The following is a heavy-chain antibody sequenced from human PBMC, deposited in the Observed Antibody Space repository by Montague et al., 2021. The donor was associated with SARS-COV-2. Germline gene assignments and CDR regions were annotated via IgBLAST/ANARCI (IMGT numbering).Heavy chain of an antibody. CDR3: ARGDYYDSTGYYDY. D-gene: IGHD3-22*01. J-gene: IGHJ4*01. Sequence: SETLSLTCTVSGGSISSYYWSWIRQPPGKGLEWIGYIYYSGSTNXNPPLKSRVTISVDTSKNQFSLKVRSVTAADTAVYYCARGDYYDSTGYYDYWGQGTLVTGSS. CDR1: GGSISSYY. CDR2: IYYSGST. V-gene: IGHV4-59*01.